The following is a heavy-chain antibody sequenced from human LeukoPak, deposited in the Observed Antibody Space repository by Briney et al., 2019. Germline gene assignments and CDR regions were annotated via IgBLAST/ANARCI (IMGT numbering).Heavy chain of an antibody. CDR2: IYYSGST. CDR3: ARGVRNYGSSSWPHAPAEYFQH. CDR1: GGSISSSSYY. Sequence: PSETLSLTCTVSGGSISSSSYYWGWIRQPPGKGLEWIGSIYYSGSTYYNPSLKSRVTISVDTSKNQFSLKLSSVTAADTAVYYCARGVRNYGSSSWPHAPAEYFQHWGQGTLVTVSS. D-gene: IGHD6-13*01. J-gene: IGHJ1*01. V-gene: IGHV4-39*01.